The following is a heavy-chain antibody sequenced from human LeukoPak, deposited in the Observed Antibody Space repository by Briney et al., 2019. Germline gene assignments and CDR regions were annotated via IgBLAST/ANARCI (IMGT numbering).Heavy chain of an antibody. V-gene: IGHV4-38-2*02. CDR2: IYYSGST. J-gene: IGHJ3*02. CDR1: GYSISSGYF. Sequence: PSETLSLTCTVSGYSISSGYFWVWIRQPPGKGLEWIGSIYYSGSTYYNPSLKSRVTISVDTSKNQFSLKLSSVTAADTAVYYCARELGQWLVRDAFDIWGQGTMVTVSS. D-gene: IGHD6-19*01. CDR3: ARELGQWLVRDAFDI.